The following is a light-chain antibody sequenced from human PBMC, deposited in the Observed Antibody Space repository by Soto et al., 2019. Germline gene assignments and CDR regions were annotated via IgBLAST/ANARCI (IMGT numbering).Light chain of an antibody. CDR2: WAS. CDR1: QSVLYSSNNKNY. J-gene: IGKJ4*01. V-gene: IGKV4-1*01. CDR3: QQYYSTSY. Sequence: DIVMTQSPDSLAVSLGERATINCKSSQSVLYSSNNKNYLAWYQQKPGQPPKLLIYWASTRESGVPDRFSGSGSGTDFTLTISRLQAEDVAVYYCQQYYSTSYFGGRTKVEIK.